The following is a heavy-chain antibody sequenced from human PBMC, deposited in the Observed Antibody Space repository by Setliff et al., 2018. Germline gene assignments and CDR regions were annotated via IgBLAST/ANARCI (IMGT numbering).Heavy chain of an antibody. V-gene: IGHV4-39*01. CDR2: IXXXXGX. CDR1: GAPIRSSSYY. CDR3: ARLGATVKRGYFDF. J-gene: IGHJ4*02. D-gene: IGHD1-26*01. Sequence: SETLSLTCTVSGAPIRSSSYYWGWIRQPPGKGLEWIGXIXXXXGXDXNPSXXSRVTLSVDTSKNQFSLNLSSVTAADTAVYYCARLGATVKRGYFDFWGQGTLVTVSS.